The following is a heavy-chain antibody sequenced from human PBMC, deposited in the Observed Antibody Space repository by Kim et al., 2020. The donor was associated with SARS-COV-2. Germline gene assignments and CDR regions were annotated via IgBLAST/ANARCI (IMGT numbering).Heavy chain of an antibody. CDR2: ISYSGST. CDR1: GGSISSISYY. CDR3: ARHWIAGSAFDY. Sequence: SETLSLTCTVSGGSISSISYYWGWIRQPPGKGLEWIGSISYSGSTYYNPSLTSRVTISVDTSKNQFSLRLSSVTATDTAVYYCARHWIAGSAFDYWGQGTLVTVS. D-gene: IGHD2-15*01. V-gene: IGHV4-39*01. J-gene: IGHJ4*02.